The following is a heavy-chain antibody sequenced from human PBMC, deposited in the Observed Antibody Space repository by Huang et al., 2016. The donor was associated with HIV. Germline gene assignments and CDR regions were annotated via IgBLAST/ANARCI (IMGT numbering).Heavy chain of an antibody. Sequence: QLQLQESGPGLVKPSETLSLTCTVSGGSIRSDNYYWGWIRQPPGKGLEWIGSIYYIGRTYYNPSLKSRVTITVDTSKNQCSLKMRSVTAADTAVYYCARLPGSITMIRGVITDPYWGQGTLVTVSS. D-gene: IGHD3-10*01. CDR3: ARLPGSITMIRGVITDPY. J-gene: IGHJ4*02. V-gene: IGHV4-39*01. CDR1: GGSIRSDNYY. CDR2: IYYIGRT.